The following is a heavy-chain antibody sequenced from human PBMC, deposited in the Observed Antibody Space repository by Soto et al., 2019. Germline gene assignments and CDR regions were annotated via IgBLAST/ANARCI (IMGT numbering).Heavy chain of an antibody. CDR3: TSDTWIQLWLEDY. CDR2: ISWSGGNT. J-gene: IGHJ4*02. Sequence: GGSLRLSCAASGFTFDEHAMHWVRQVPGKGLEWVSAISWSGGNTDYADSVKGRFTISRDTSKNTLYLQMNSLKTEDTAVYYCTSDTWIQLWLEDYWGQGTLVTVSS. CDR1: GFTFDEHA. V-gene: IGHV3-23*01. D-gene: IGHD5-18*01.